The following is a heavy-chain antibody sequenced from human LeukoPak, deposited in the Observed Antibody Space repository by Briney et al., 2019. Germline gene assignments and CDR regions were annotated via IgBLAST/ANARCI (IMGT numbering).Heavy chain of an antibody. CDR1: DYSISSGNY. J-gene: IGHJ4*02. CDR2: VYHSGST. D-gene: IGHD3-22*01. Sequence: SETLSLTCAVSDYSISSGNYWGWIRQPPGKGLEWIGSVYHSGSTHYSPSLKSRVTIAVDTSKNQFSLRLSSVTAADTAVYYCARNDSSGYFDYWGQGTLVTVSS. V-gene: IGHV4-38-2*01. CDR3: ARNDSSGYFDY.